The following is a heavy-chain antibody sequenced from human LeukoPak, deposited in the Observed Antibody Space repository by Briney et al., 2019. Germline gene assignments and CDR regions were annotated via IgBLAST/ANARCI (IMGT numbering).Heavy chain of an antibody. CDR1: GFTFSSYG. V-gene: IGHV3-33*06. CDR3: AKASRATCSGAFCYHFDS. Sequence: GGSLRLSCAASGFTFSSYGMHWVRQAPGKGLEWVAVIWYDGSNKYYADSVKGRFTISRDNSKNTVYLQMNSLRAEDTAVYYCAKASRATCSGAFCYHFDSWGPGTLVTVSS. D-gene: IGHD2-15*01. J-gene: IGHJ4*02. CDR2: IWYDGSNK.